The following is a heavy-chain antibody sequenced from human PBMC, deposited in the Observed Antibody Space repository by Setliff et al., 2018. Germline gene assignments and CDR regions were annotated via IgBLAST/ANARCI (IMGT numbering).Heavy chain of an antibody. J-gene: IGHJ6*02. Sequence: ASVKVSCKASGYTFTSYGFSWVRQAPGQGLEWMGWISGYNGNTNYVQKVQGRVTMTTDTSTGTIYMELRSLRADDTAVYYCSRFGLYYEAVYGGGDYYYGMDVWGQGTTVTVSS. V-gene: IGHV1-18*01. CDR1: GYTFTSYG. CDR2: ISGYNGNT. CDR3: SRFGLYYEAVYGGGDYYYGMDV. D-gene: IGHD3-16*01.